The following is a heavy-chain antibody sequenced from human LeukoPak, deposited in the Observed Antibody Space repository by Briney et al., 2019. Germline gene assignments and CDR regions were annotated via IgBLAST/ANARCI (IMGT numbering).Heavy chain of an antibody. Sequence: GESLKIACKGSGYSFTSYWIGWVRQTPGKGLEWMGIIYPGDSDTRYSPSFQGQVTISADKSISTAYLQWSSLKASDTAMYYCARAGVATIRNYYYYGMDVWGQGTTVTVSS. CDR1: GYSFTSYW. J-gene: IGHJ6*02. D-gene: IGHD5-12*01. V-gene: IGHV5-51*01. CDR3: ARAGVATIRNYYYYGMDV. CDR2: IYPGDSDT.